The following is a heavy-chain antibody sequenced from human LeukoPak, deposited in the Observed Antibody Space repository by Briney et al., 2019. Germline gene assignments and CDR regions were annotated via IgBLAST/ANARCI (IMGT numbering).Heavy chain of an antibody. CDR3: AREGEGAVAGGTYYYYYYGMDV. J-gene: IGHJ6*02. CDR1: GFTFSSYG. D-gene: IGHD6-19*01. V-gene: IGHV3-33*01. CDR2: IWYDGSNK. Sequence: GGSLRLSCAASGFTFSSYGMHWVRQAPGKGLEWVAVIWYDGSNKYYADSVKGRFTISRDNSKNALYLQMNSLRAEDTAVYYCAREGEGAVAGGTYYYYYYGMDVWGQGTTVTVSS.